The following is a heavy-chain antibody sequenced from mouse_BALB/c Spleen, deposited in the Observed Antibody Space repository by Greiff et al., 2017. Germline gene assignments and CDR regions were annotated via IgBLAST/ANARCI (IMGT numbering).Heavy chain of an antibody. J-gene: IGHJ4*01. Sequence: QLKESGPSLVKPSQTLSLTCSVTGDSITSGYWNWIRKFPGNKLEYMGYISYSGSTYYNPSLKSRISITRDTSKNQYYLQLNSVTTEDTATYYCARYDGNYGGNYAMDYWGQGTSVTVSS. D-gene: IGHD2-1*01. CDR3: ARYDGNYGGNYAMDY. V-gene: IGHV3-8*02. CDR1: GDSITSGY. CDR2: ISYSGST.